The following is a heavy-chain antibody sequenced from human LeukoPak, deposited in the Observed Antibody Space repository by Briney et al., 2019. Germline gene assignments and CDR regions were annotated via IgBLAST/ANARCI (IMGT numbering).Heavy chain of an antibody. D-gene: IGHD3-22*01. CDR3: ARDRVSIRPDYDSSGYYYRPLDY. Sequence: SETLSLTCTVSGGSISSSSYYWGWIRQPPGKGLEWIGSIYYSGSTYYNPSLKSRVTISVDTSKNQFSLKLSSVTAADTAVYYCARDRVSIRPDYDSSGYYYRPLDYWGQGTLVTVSS. V-gene: IGHV4-39*07. CDR2: IYYSGST. CDR1: GGSISSSSYY. J-gene: IGHJ4*02.